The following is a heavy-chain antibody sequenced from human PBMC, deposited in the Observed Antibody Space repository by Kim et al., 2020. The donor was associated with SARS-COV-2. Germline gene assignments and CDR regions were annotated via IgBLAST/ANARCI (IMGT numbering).Heavy chain of an antibody. V-gene: IGHV4-34*01. Sequence: SETLSLTCAVYGGSFSGYYWSWIRQPPGKGLEWMGDINYSGSTNYNPSLKSRVTISVDTSKNQFSLSLRSVTSSDTAVYYCASTYYYDSSDAFDIWGQGTMVTVS. CDR1: GGSFSGYY. J-gene: IGHJ3*02. CDR2: INYSGST. CDR3: ASTYYYDSSDAFDI. D-gene: IGHD3-22*01.